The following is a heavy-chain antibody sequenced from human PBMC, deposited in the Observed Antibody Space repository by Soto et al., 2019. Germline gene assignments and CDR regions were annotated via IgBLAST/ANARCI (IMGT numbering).Heavy chain of an antibody. CDR3: ARAKAYDFWSGYYTSNYYYYYMDV. CDR2: INHSGST. Sequence: SETLSLTCAVYGGSFSGYYWSWIRQPPGKGPEWIGEINHSGSTNYNPSLKSRVTISVDTSKNQFSLKLSSVTAADTAVYYCARAKAYDFWSGYYTSNYYYYYMDVWGKGTTVTVSS. J-gene: IGHJ6*03. V-gene: IGHV4-34*01. CDR1: GGSFSGYY. D-gene: IGHD3-3*01.